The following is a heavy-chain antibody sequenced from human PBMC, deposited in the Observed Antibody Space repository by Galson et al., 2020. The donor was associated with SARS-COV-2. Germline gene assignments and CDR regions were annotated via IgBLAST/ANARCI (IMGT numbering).Heavy chain of an antibody. CDR1: GFTFSSYS. CDR2: ISSSSSYI. CDR3: ASMGAVAGTILGY. D-gene: IGHD6-19*01. J-gene: IGHJ4*02. V-gene: IGHV3-21*01. Sequence: GESLKISCAASGFTFSSYSMNWVRQAPGQGLEWVSSISSSSSYIYYADSVKGRFTISRDNAKNSLYLQMNSLRAEDTAVYYCASMGAVAGTILGYWGQGTLVTVSS.